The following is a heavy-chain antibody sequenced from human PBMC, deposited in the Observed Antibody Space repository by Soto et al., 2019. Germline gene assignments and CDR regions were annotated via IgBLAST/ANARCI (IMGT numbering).Heavy chain of an antibody. Sequence: ASVKVSCKASGYTFTGYYMHWVRQAPGQGLEWTGWINPNSGGTNYAQKFQGWVTMTRDTSISTAYMELSRLRSDDTAVYYCARDLKDYYGMDVWGQGTTVTVSS. CDR3: ARDLKDYYGMDV. V-gene: IGHV1-2*04. CDR2: INPNSGGT. CDR1: GYTFTGYY. J-gene: IGHJ6*02.